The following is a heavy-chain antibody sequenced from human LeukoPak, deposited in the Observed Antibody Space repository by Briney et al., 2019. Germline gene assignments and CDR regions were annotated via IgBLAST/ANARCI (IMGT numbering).Heavy chain of an antibody. D-gene: IGHD6-13*01. V-gene: IGHV1-2*02. J-gene: IGHJ3*02. CDR1: GYTFTGYF. CDR2: INPNTGGT. CDR3: ARFAACSTSCSGRHSSSWYYAFDI. Sequence: GASVKVSCKASGYTFTGYFVHWVRQAPGQGLQWMGWINPNTGGTNYAQKFQGRVTMTRDTSISTAYMELSRLRSDDTAVYYCARFAACSTSCSGRHSSSWYYAFDIWGQGTMVTVSS.